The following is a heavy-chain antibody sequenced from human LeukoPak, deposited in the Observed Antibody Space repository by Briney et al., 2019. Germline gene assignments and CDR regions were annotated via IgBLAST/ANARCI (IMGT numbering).Heavy chain of an antibody. CDR3: ARAGSGWLLWFDP. Sequence: SETLFLTCTVSGGSISSYYWSWIRQPPGKGLEWIGYIYYSGSTNYNPSLKSRVTISVDTSKNQFSLKLSSVTAADTAVYYCARAGSGWLLWFDPWGQGTLVTVSS. V-gene: IGHV4-59*01. CDR2: IYYSGST. D-gene: IGHD6-19*01. CDR1: GGSISSYY. J-gene: IGHJ5*02.